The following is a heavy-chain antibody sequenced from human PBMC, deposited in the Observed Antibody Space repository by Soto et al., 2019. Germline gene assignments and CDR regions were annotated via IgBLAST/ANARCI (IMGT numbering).Heavy chain of an antibody. J-gene: IGHJ5*02. CDR3: ARASPEPIVLMVYFNWFDP. V-gene: IGHV4-39*01. CDR1: GGSISSSSYY. D-gene: IGHD2-8*01. CDR2: IYYSGST. Sequence: SETLSLTCTVSGGSISSSSYYWGWIRQPPGKGLEWIGIIYYSGSTYYNPSLKSRVTISVDTSKNQFSLKLSSVTAADTAVYYCARASPEPIVLMVYFNWFDPWGQGTLVTVSS.